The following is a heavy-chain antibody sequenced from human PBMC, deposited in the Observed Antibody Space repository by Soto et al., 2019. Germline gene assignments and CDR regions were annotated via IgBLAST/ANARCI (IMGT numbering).Heavy chain of an antibody. D-gene: IGHD3-3*01. V-gene: IGHV3-23*01. CDR3: AKMTIYDFWSGYYFDY. Sequence: GGSLRLSCAASGFTFSSYAMSWVRQAPGKGLEWVSAISGSGGSTYYADSVKGRFTISRDNSKNRLYLQMNSLRAEDTAVYYCAKMTIYDFWSGYYFDYWGQGTLVTVSS. J-gene: IGHJ4*02. CDR1: GFTFSSYA. CDR2: ISGSGGST.